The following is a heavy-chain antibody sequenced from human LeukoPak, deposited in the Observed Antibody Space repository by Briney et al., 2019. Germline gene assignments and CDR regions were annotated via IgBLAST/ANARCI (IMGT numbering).Heavy chain of an antibody. CDR1: GGSISSRSYY. Sequence: SETLSLTCTVSGGSISSRSYYWAWIRQPPGKGLEWIGSIYYSGSTYYNPSLKSRVTISVDTSKNQFSLKLSAVTAADTAVYYCARQGGYCTNGVCYNANFDYWGQGTLVSVSS. J-gene: IGHJ4*02. V-gene: IGHV4-39*01. CDR2: IYYSGST. CDR3: ARQGGYCTNGVCYNANFDY. D-gene: IGHD2-8*01.